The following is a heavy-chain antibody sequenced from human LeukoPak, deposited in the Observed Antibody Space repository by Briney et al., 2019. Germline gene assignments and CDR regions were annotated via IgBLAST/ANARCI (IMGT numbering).Heavy chain of an antibody. CDR1: GYTLSELS. J-gene: IGHJ4*02. CDR2: FDPEDGEI. Sequence: GASVKVSCKVSGYTLSELSMHWVRQAPGKGLEWMGGFDPEDGEIIYAQRFQGRLTMTEDTSTDTAYMELSSLRSEDTAVYYCATDSPILWFGAGPNRYFDYWGQGTLVTVSS. CDR3: ATDSPILWFGAGPNRYFDY. D-gene: IGHD3-10*01. V-gene: IGHV1-24*01.